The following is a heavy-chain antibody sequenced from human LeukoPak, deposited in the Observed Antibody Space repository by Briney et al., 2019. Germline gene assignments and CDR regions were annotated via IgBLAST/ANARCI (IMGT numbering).Heavy chain of an antibody. J-gene: IGHJ4*02. D-gene: IGHD4-11*01. V-gene: IGHV1-69*04. CDR3: ARVTTTVTPPVDY. CDR2: IIPILGIA. CDR1: GGTFSSYA. Sequence: SVKVSCKASGGTFSSYAISWVRQAPGQGLEWMGRIIPILGIANYAQKFQGRVTITADKSTSTAYMELSSLRSEDTAVYYCARVTTTVTPPVDYWGQGTLVTVSS.